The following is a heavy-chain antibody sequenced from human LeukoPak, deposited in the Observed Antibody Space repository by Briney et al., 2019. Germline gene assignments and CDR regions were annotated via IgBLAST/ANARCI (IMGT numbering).Heavy chain of an antibody. D-gene: IGHD3-10*01. CDR2: VSSTGSGT. Sequence: SGGSLRLSCVASGFTFSTYGMSWVRQAPGKGLEWVAAVSSTGSGTYYPDSLKGRFIISRDNSQNTVFLQMNSLRPEDTAFYFCAKDGPLLWFGPTDAWGQGILVTVSS. J-gene: IGHJ5*02. CDR3: AKDGPLLWFGPTDA. CDR1: GFTFSTYG. V-gene: IGHV3-23*01.